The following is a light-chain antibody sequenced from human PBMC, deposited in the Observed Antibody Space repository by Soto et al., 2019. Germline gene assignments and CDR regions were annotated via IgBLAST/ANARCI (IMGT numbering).Light chain of an antibody. CDR3: SSYSTNSPVL. CDR1: SSDVGGYNY. Sequence: QSALTQPASVSGSPGQSITISCTGTSSDVGGYNYVSWYQHHPGKAPKPIIYDVSNRPSGVSNRFSASKSDNTASLTISGLQAEDEADYYCSSYSTNSPVLLGGGTKLTVL. J-gene: IGLJ2*01. V-gene: IGLV2-14*03. CDR2: DVS.